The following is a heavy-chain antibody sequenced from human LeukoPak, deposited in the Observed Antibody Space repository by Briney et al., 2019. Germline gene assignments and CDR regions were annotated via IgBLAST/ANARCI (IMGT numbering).Heavy chain of an antibody. CDR3: AKTVVVITFRFDS. D-gene: IGHD2-21*01. CDR2: ISGDGART. CDR1: GFSFNNYV. V-gene: IGHV3-23*01. J-gene: IGHJ4*02. Sequence: QPGGSLRLSCAASGFSFNNYVMSWVRQAPGKGLEWVSAISGDGARTYYADSVKGRFTISRDNSKNTLDLQMNSLRAEDTALYYCAKTVVVITFRFDSWGQGSLVTVSS.